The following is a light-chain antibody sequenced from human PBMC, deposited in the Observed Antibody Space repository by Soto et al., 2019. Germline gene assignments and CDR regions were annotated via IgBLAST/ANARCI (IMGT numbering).Light chain of an antibody. J-gene: IGKJ2*01. CDR2: GVS. Sequence: EIVMTQSPAPLSASPGESVSLSCRASESIFGFLAWYQQKPGQAPRLLIYGVSTKATGVPARFSGSGSAADFTLAISSVQSDDSAVYYCQTYYYCRFVFGQGTKLEI. CDR3: QTYYYCRFV. V-gene: IGKV3-15*01. CDR1: ESIFGF.